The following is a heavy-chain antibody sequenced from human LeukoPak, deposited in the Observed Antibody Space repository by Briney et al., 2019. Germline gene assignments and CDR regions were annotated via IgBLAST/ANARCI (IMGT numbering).Heavy chain of an antibody. CDR1: GGSISSYY. Sequence: SETLSLTCTVSGGSISSYYWGWIRQPPGKGLEWIGSIYYSGSTYHNPSLKSRVTISVDTSKNQFSLKLSSVTAADTAVYYCARDAVTMSDNWFDPWGQGTLVTVSS. CDR3: ARDAVTMSDNWFDP. CDR2: IYYSGST. V-gene: IGHV4-39*07. J-gene: IGHJ5*02. D-gene: IGHD3-22*01.